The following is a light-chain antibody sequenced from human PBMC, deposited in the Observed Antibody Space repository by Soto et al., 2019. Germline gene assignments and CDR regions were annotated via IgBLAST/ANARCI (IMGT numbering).Light chain of an antibody. CDR1: QTISSW. Sequence: DIQMTQSPSTLSVSVGDRVTITCRASQTISSWLAWYQQKPGKAPKLLIYKASTLTSGVPSRFSGSGSGTEFTLTISILQPDDFATYYGQHYNSYSEAFGQGTKVELK. CDR3: QHYNSYSEA. V-gene: IGKV1-5*03. J-gene: IGKJ1*01. CDR2: KAS.